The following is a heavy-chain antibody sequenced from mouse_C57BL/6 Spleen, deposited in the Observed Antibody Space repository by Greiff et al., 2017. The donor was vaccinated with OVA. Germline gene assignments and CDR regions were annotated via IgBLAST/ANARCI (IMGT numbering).Heavy chain of an antibody. J-gene: IGHJ4*01. CDR1: GFTFTDYY. V-gene: IGHV7-3*01. CDR3: ARYMGGYYAMDY. Sequence: EVQGVESGGGLVQPGGSLSLSCAASGFTFTDYYMSWVRQPPGKALEWLGFIRNKANGYTTEYSASVKGRFTISRDNSQSILYRQMNALRAEDSATYYCARYMGGYYAMDYWGQGTSVTVSS. CDR2: IRNKANGYTT.